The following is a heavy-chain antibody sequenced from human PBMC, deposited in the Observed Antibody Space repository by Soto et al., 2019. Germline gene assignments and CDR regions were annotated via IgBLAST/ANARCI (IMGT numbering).Heavy chain of an antibody. J-gene: IGHJ4*02. CDR2: IWYDGSNK. D-gene: IGHD2-15*01. Sequence: QVQLVESGGGVVQPGRSLRLSCAASGFTFSSYGMHWVRQAPGKGLEWVAVIWYDGSNKYYADSVKGRFTISRDNSKNTLYLQMNSLRAEDTAVYYCARDGSVVAAKQIDYWGQGTLVTVSS. CDR1: GFTFSSYG. CDR3: ARDGSVVAAKQIDY. V-gene: IGHV3-33*01.